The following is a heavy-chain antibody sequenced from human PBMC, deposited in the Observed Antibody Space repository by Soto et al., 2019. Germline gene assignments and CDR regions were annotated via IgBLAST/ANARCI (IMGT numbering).Heavy chain of an antibody. J-gene: IGHJ4*02. Sequence: EVQLLESGGGLVHPGGSLRLSCAASGFTFSNYAMNWVRQAPGEGLEWISGIGGGGDRTHYADSVKGRFTISRDNSKNTLYLQMNSLRVEDTAIYYCAEAFYDILTGIDYWGRGTLVTVSS. CDR3: AEAFYDILTGIDY. CDR1: GFTFSNYA. V-gene: IGHV3-23*01. CDR2: IGGGGDRT. D-gene: IGHD3-9*01.